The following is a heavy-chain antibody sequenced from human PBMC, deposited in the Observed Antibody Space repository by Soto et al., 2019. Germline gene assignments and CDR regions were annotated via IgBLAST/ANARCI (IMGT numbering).Heavy chain of an antibody. CDR2: MSPGNSDI. J-gene: IGHJ4*02. CDR3: ARQGRTSASSDF. Sequence: PGESLKISCRGFGYTFNTYWIGWVRQMPGKGPEWMGVMSPGNSDIRYSPAFQGQVSISADTSISTAYLQWSSLKTSDSGMYYCARQGRTSASSDFWGQGTLVTVSS. V-gene: IGHV5-51*01. CDR1: GYTFNTYW. D-gene: IGHD2-21*01.